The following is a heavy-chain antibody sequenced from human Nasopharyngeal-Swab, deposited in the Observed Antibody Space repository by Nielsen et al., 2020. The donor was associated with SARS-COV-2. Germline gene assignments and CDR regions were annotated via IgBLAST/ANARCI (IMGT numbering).Heavy chain of an antibody. V-gene: IGHV3-13*01. CDR2: IGIAGDT. Sequence: GESLKISCAASGFTFSSYEIYWVRQVPGKSLEWVSAIGIAGDTFYGDPVKGRFTISRENGKDSSYLQMNSLRAGDTAVYYCVREWGSGMSHFDLWGRGTQVTVSS. D-gene: IGHD3-10*01. CDR3: VREWGSGMSHFDL. CDR1: GFTFSSYE. J-gene: IGHJ2*01.